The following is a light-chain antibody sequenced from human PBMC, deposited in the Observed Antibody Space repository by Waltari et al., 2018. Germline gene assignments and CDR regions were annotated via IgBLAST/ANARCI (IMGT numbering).Light chain of an antibody. CDR3: QQYNSYST. CDR1: QSISSW. CDR2: KAS. Sequence: DIQMTQSPSTLSASVGDRVTITCRASQSISSWLAWYQQKPGKAPKLLIYKASSLESGVPSMFRGSGSGTEFTLTISSLQPDDFATYYCQQYNSYSTFGQGTKVEIK. J-gene: IGKJ1*01. V-gene: IGKV1-5*03.